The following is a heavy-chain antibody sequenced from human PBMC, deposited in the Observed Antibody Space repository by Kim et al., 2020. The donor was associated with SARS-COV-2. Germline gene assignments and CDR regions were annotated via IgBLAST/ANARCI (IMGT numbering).Heavy chain of an antibody. CDR3: ARYTGYSTRKFDP. V-gene: IGHV4-34*01. CDR2: INHSGST. J-gene: IGHJ5*02. Sequence: SETLSLTCAVYGGSFSGYYWSWIRQPPGKGQEWIGEINHSGSTDYNPSLKSRVTISIDTSKNQLSLKLSSVTAADTAVYYCARYTGYSTRKFDPWGQGTLVTVSS. CDR1: GGSFSGYY. D-gene: IGHD6-13*01.